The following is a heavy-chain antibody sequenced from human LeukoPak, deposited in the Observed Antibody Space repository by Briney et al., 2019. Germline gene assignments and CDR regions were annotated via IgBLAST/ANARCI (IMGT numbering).Heavy chain of an antibody. D-gene: IGHD2-21*02. V-gene: IGHV1-18*01. CDR3: ATEAYCGGDCYSRGFDY. J-gene: IGHJ4*02. Sequence: GASVKVSCKASGYTFTSYGISWVRQAPGQGLEWMGWISAYNGNTNYAQKLQGRVTMTTDTSTSTAYMELRSLRSEDTAVYYCATEAYCGGDCYSRGFDYWGQGTLVTVSS. CDR1: GYTFTSYG. CDR2: ISAYNGNT.